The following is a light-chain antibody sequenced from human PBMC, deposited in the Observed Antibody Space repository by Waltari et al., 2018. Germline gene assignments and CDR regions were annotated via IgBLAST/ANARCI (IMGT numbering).Light chain of an antibody. CDR1: SSDLVRHNI. Sequence: QSALTQPASVSGSPGQPITISCTGTSSDLVRHNIVSWYQQHPGKAPKLMIYEVSKRPSGVSNRFSGSKSGNRASLTISGLQAEDEADYYCCSYAGSSTLDVVFGGGTKLTVL. CDR3: CSYAGSSTLDVV. CDR2: EVS. V-gene: IGLV2-23*02. J-gene: IGLJ2*01.